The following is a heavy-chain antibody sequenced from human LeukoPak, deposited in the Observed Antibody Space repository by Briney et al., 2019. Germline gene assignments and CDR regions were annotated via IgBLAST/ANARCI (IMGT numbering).Heavy chain of an antibody. V-gene: IGHV4-59*01. CDR3: ARGTYYYDSSGYHTTYYYYYYMDV. D-gene: IGHD3-22*01. CDR2: IYYSGST. J-gene: IGHJ6*03. Sequence: SETLSLTCTVSGGSISSYYWSWIRQPPGKGLEWIGYIYYSGSTSYNPSLKSRVTISVGTSKNQFSLKLSSVTAADTAVYYCARGTYYYDSSGYHTTYYYYYYMDVWGKGTTVTISS. CDR1: GGSISSYY.